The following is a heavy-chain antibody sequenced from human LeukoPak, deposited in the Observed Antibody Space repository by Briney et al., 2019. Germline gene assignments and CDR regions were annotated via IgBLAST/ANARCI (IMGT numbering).Heavy chain of an antibody. D-gene: IGHD3-22*01. CDR1: GGTFSSYA. J-gene: IGHJ3*02. CDR2: IIPIFGTA. Sequence: GASVKVSCKASGGTFSSYAISWVRQAPGQGLEWMGGIIPIFGTANYAQKFQGRVTITADESTSTAYVELSSLRSEDTAVYYCARGGDYYDSSGYRRAFDIWGQGTMVTVSS. CDR3: ARGGDYYDSSGYRRAFDI. V-gene: IGHV1-69*13.